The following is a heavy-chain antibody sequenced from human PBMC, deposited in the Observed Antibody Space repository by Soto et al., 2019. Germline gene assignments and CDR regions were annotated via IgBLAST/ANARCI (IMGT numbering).Heavy chain of an antibody. CDR3: ARGYSGGYYYAMDV. V-gene: IGHV1-69*01. CDR2: IIPMYNKP. J-gene: IGHJ6*02. CDR1: GGTFTTYA. D-gene: IGHD4-4*01. Sequence: QVQLVQSGAEVKKPGSSVRVSCQASGGTFTTYAFNSVRQAPGQGLEWMGGIIPMYNKPNYAPNFLGRVTISADPSTSTAYMELTTLRSEDTAVYFCARGYSGGYYYAMDVWGQGTTVTVSS.